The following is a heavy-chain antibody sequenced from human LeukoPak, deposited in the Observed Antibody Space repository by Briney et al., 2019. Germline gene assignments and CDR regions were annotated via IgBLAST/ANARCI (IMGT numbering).Heavy chain of an antibody. CDR2: IKQDGSEK. Sequence: GGSLRLSCAASGFTFSSYWMSWVRQAPGKGLEWVANIKQDGSEKYYVDSVKGRFTISRDNAKNSLYLQMNSLRAEDTAEYYCARDNSFWNFPPYYYSYYMDVWGKGTTVTVSS. D-gene: IGHD1-7*01. V-gene: IGHV3-7*01. CDR3: ARDNSFWNFPPYYYSYYMDV. CDR1: GFTFSSYW. J-gene: IGHJ6*03.